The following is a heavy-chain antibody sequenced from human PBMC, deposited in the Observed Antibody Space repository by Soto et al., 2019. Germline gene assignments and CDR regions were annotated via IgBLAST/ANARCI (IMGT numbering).Heavy chain of an antibody. J-gene: IGHJ4*02. CDR3: ARGSGGTWAFDY. V-gene: IGHV4-34*01. Sequence: PSETLSLTCAVYGGSFSGYYWSWIRQPPGKGLEWIGEINHSGSTNYNPSLKSRVTISVDTSKNQFSLKLSSVTAADTAVYYCARGSGGTWAFDYWGQGTLVTAPQ. CDR1: GGSFSGYY. CDR2: INHSGST. D-gene: IGHD3-16*01.